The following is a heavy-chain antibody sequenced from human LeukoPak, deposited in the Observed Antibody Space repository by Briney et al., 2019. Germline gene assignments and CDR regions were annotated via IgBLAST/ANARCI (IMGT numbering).Heavy chain of an antibody. Sequence: GGSPRLSCAASGFTFSSYAMHWVRQAPGKGLEWVAVISYDGSNKYYADSVKGRFTISRDNSKNTLYLQMNSLRAEDTAVYYCARGWYYYDSSGPYDYWGQGTLVTVSS. CDR1: GFTFSSYA. V-gene: IGHV3-30*04. CDR3: ARGWYYYDSSGPYDY. D-gene: IGHD3-22*01. CDR2: ISYDGSNK. J-gene: IGHJ4*02.